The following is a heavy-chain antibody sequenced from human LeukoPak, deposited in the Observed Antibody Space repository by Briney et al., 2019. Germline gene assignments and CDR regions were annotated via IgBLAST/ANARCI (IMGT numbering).Heavy chain of an antibody. CDR1: GFTFSTYA. Sequence: GRSQTLSCAASGFTFSTYAMHWVRQAPGKGLEWMAVTSYDGRQKYYADSVKGRFTISRDNSKNTLSLQMNSLRDEDTAVYYCTRVYLERLTAGYFDHWGQGTLVTVSP. D-gene: IGHD2-8*01. CDR2: TSYDGRQK. J-gene: IGHJ4*02. CDR3: TRVYLERLTAGYFDH. V-gene: IGHV3-30*14.